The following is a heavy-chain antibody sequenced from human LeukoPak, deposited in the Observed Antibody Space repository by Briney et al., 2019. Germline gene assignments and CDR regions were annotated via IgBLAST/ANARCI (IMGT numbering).Heavy chain of an antibody. CDR2: ISAYNGNT. D-gene: IGHD6-13*01. CDR1: GYTFTSYD. Sequence: ASVKVSCKASGYTFTSYDINWVRQAPGQGLEWMGWISAYNGNTNYAQKLQGRVTMTTDTSTSTAYMELRSLRSDDTAVYYCARAQIAGAGTMWSDYWGQGTLVTVSS. CDR3: ARAQIAGAGTMWSDY. V-gene: IGHV1-18*01. J-gene: IGHJ4*02.